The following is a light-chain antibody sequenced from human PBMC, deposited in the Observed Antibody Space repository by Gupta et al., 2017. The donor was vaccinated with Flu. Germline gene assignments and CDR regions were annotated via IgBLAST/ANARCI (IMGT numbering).Light chain of an antibody. CDR1: SSDVGGYNH. J-gene: IGLJ3*02. Sequence: SITISCTGTSSDVGGYNHVSWYQHHPGKAPKLMIYEVSNRPSGVSNRFSGSKSGNTASLTISGLQAEDEADYYCNSYTSSSTWVFGGGTKLTVL. CDR3: NSYTSSSTWV. V-gene: IGLV2-14*01. CDR2: EVS.